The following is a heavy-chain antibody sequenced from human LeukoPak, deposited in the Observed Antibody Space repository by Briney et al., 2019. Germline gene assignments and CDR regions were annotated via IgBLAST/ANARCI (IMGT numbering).Heavy chain of an antibody. CDR3: ARGGYCSSTSCYAFDY. CDR1: GGSISSSSYY. CDR2: IHYSGST. Sequence: KASETLSLTCTVSGGSISSSSYYWAWIRQPPGKGLEWIGSIHYSGSTYYNPSLQSRVTISIDTSKNQFSLKLSSVTAADTAVYYCARGGYCSSTSCYAFDYWGQGTLVTVSS. D-gene: IGHD2-2*03. J-gene: IGHJ4*02. V-gene: IGHV4-39*07.